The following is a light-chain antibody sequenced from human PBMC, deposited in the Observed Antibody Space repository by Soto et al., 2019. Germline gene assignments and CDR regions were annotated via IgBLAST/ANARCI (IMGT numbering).Light chain of an antibody. CDR3: SSYAGRNNLV. CDR2: EVS. V-gene: IGLV2-8*01. Sequence: QSALTQAPSASGSPGQSVTISCTGTSSDVGGYNYVSWYQQHPGKAPRFLISEVSKRPSGVPDRFSGSKSGTTASLTVSGLQAEDEADYYCSSYAGRNNLVFGGGTKLTVL. CDR1: SSDVGGYNY. J-gene: IGLJ2*01.